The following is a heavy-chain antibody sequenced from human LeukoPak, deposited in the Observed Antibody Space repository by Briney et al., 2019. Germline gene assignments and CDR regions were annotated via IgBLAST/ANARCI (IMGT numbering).Heavy chain of an antibody. CDR2: ISYDGSSK. Sequence: GGSLRLSCAASGFTFSSYAMHWVRQAPGKGLEWVAVISYDGSSKYYADSVKGRFTISRDNSKNTLYLQMNSLKTEDTAVCYCTTLKRGSYYEVAYWGQGTLVTVPS. V-gene: IGHV3-30-3*01. CDR1: GFTFSSYA. D-gene: IGHD1-26*01. CDR3: TTLKRGSYYEVAY. J-gene: IGHJ4*02.